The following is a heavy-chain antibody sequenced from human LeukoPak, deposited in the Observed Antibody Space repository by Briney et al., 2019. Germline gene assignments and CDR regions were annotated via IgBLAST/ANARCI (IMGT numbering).Heavy chain of an antibody. Sequence: GASVKVSCKASGYTFTSYDINWVRQATGQGLEWMGWMNPNSGNTGYAQKFQGRATMTRNTSISTAYMELSSLRSEDTAVYYCARRGYYGSGSYYGYWGQGTLVTVSS. J-gene: IGHJ4*02. CDR2: MNPNSGNT. CDR1: GYTFTSYD. V-gene: IGHV1-8*01. CDR3: ARRGYYGSGSYYGY. D-gene: IGHD3-10*01.